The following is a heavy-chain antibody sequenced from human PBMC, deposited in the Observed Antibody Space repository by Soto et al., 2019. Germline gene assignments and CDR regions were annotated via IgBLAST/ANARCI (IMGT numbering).Heavy chain of an antibody. CDR2: FDPEDGET. D-gene: IGHD6-19*01. CDR1: GYTLTELS. J-gene: IGHJ4*02. Sequence: ASVKVFCKVSGYTLTELSMHWVRQAPGKGLEWMGGFDPEDGETIYAQKFQGRVTMTEDTSTDTAYMELSSLRSEDTAVYYCSAFRAVAGSFDYWGQGTLVTVSS. V-gene: IGHV1-24*01. CDR3: SAFRAVAGSFDY.